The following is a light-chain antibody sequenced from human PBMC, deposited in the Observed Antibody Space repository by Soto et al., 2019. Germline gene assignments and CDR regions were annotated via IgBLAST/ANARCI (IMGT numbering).Light chain of an antibody. V-gene: IGKV3-11*01. CDR1: QSVSSY. Sequence: EIVLTQSPAILSMSPGERATLSCRASQSVSSYFAWYQQKPGQAPRLLIYDASNRATGVAARFSGSGSGTDFTLTISSLEPKDFAVYYCQQRRYWPVTFGQGTKVEIK. CDR2: DAS. CDR3: QQRRYWPVT. J-gene: IGKJ1*01.